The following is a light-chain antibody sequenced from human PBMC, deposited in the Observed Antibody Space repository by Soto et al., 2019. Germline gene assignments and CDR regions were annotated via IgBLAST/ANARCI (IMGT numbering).Light chain of an antibody. Sequence: ENVLKQSPGTLSLSPGEGATLSCRASQSLSSYLAWYQQKPGQAPRLLIYGASRRATGIPDRFSGSGSGTDFTLSISRLEPEDFAVYWCQHYGNSPTFGQGTKVDIK. CDR1: QSLSSY. CDR2: GAS. V-gene: IGKV3-20*01. J-gene: IGKJ1*01. CDR3: QHYGNSPT.